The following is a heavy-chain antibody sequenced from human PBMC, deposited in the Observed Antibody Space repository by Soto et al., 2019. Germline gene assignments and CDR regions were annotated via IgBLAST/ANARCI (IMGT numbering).Heavy chain of an antibody. CDR1: GFTFSNYN. Sequence: EVQLVESGGGLVKPGGSLRLFCAASGFTFSNYNMNWVRQAPGKGLEWVSSISSSSTFKNYADSVKGRFTISRDNDKNSVYLHMSTLGAEDTAVYYCARDPPLSMIVVVGVDDFWGQGTLVTVSS. D-gene: IGHD3-22*01. CDR3: ARDPPLSMIVVVGVDDF. CDR2: ISSSSTFK. J-gene: IGHJ4*02. V-gene: IGHV3-21*02.